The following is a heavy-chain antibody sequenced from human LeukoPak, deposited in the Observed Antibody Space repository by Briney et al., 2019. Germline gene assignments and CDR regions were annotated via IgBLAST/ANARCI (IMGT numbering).Heavy chain of an antibody. Sequence: GGSLRLSCEVSGITLSNFGMSWVRQAPGKGLEWVAGISGSGGGTNYADSVKGRFTISRDNSKGTLYLQMNSLRAEDTAVYFCAKRGVVIRVILVGFHKEAYYFDSWGQGALVTVSS. J-gene: IGHJ4*02. D-gene: IGHD3-22*01. CDR2: ISGSGGGT. V-gene: IGHV3-23*01. CDR3: AKRGVVIRVILVGFHKEAYYFDS. CDR1: GITLSNFG.